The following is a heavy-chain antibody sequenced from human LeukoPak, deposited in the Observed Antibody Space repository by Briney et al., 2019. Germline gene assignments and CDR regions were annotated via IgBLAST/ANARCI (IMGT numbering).Heavy chain of an antibody. CDR3: ARLAAYCTTTTCNGRDSFYYYMDV. J-gene: IGHJ6*03. CDR2: VFDSGST. CDR1: GDSIDTSSYY. Sequence: PSETLSLTCSVSGDSIDTSSYYWGWIRQPPGKGREWIGNVFDSGSTYYSPSLKTRVTISLDTSKNQFSLKLTSVTAADTDLYFCARLAAYCTTTTCNGRDSFYYYMDVWGKGTTVTVSS. V-gene: IGHV4-39*01. D-gene: IGHD2-2*01.